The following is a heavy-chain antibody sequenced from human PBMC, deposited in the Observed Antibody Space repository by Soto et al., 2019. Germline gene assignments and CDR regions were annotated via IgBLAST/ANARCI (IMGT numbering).Heavy chain of an antibody. Sequence: QVQLVQSGAEVKKPGSSVKVSCKASGGTFSSYAISWVRQAPGQGLEWMGGIIPIFGTAHYAQNFQGRVTTTAAESTSTAYMELRSLRSEDTDVYYCARAGYRYGLPLDYWGQGTLVTVSS. CDR1: GGTFSSYA. D-gene: IGHD5-18*01. CDR3: ARAGYRYGLPLDY. CDR2: IIPIFGTA. J-gene: IGHJ4*02. V-gene: IGHV1-69*01.